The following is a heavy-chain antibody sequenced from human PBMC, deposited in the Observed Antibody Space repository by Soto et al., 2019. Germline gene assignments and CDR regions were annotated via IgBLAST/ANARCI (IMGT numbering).Heavy chain of an antibody. V-gene: IGHV3-23*01. CDR3: AKDPSFSGFYYFDY. D-gene: IGHD1-26*01. J-gene: IGHJ4*02. Sequence: GGSLRLSCGASGLTFSSYAMNWVRQAPGKGLEWVSSVSGSGRNTYYADSVQGRFAISRDNSNNTLYLQMNSLRAEDTAVYYCAKDPSFSGFYYFDYWGQGTLVTVSS. CDR1: GLTFSSYA. CDR2: VSGSGRNT.